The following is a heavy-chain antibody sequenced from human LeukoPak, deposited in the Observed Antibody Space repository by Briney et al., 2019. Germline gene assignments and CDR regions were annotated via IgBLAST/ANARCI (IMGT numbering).Heavy chain of an antibody. Sequence: GGSLRLSCSASGFTFSDYDMNWIRQAPGKGLEWGSYIRSDGSTIYDADSVKGRFFISRDSARNSLYLQMNSLRAEDTAVYYCAREGRGYYGDFDYWGQGTLVTVSS. CDR3: AREGRGYYGDFDY. V-gene: IGHV3-11*01. CDR1: GFTFSDYD. CDR2: IRSDGSTI. J-gene: IGHJ4*02. D-gene: IGHD3-22*01.